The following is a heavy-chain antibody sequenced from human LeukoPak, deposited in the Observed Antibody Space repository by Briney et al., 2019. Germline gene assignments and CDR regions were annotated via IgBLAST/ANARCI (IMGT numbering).Heavy chain of an antibody. CDR1: GYSFSDYW. Sequence: GESLKISCKGSGYSFSDYWINWVRQMPGKGLEWMGTIYPDDSDTRYSPSFQGQVTMSADKSISTAYLEWSSLKASDTAMYYCARHFSPRTRGPLGYWGQGTLVTVSS. CDR3: ARHFSPRTRGPLGY. V-gene: IGHV5-51*01. J-gene: IGHJ4*02. D-gene: IGHD3/OR15-3a*01. CDR2: IYPDDSDT.